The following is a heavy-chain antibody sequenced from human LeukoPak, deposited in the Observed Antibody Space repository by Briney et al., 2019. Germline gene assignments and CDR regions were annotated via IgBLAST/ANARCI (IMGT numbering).Heavy chain of an antibody. V-gene: IGHV1-2*02. CDR1: GYTFTGYY. J-gene: IGHJ3*02. CDR2: INPNSGGT. CDR3: AFGIQLWLRGARGAFDI. D-gene: IGHD5-18*01. Sequence: ASVKVSCKASGYTFTGYYMHWVRQAPGQGLEGMGWINPNSGGTNYAQKFQGRVTMTRDTSISTAYMELSRLRSDDTAVYYCAFGIQLWLRGARGAFDIWGQGTMVTVSS.